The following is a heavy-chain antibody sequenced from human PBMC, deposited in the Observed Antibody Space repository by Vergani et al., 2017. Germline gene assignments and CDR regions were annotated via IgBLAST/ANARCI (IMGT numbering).Heavy chain of an antibody. Sequence: QVQLQESGPGLVKPSQTLSLTCTVSGGSISSGSYYWSWIRQPAGKGLEWIGRIYTSGSTNYNPSLKSRVTISVDTSKNQFSLKLSSVTAADTAVYYCARTSSGWYDAGDYWGQGTLVTVSS. V-gene: IGHV4-61*02. J-gene: IGHJ4*02. CDR1: GGSISSGSYY. CDR3: ARTSSGWYDAGDY. CDR2: IYTSGST. D-gene: IGHD6-19*01.